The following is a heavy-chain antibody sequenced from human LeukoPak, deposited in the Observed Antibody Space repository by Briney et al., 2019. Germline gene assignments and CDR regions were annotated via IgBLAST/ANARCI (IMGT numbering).Heavy chain of an antibody. D-gene: IGHD6-19*01. CDR3: ARRGWDYYGMDV. J-gene: IGHJ6*02. V-gene: IGHV4-59*01. Sequence: SETLSLTCTVSGGSIDSYYWNWIRQPPGKGLEYIGYIYYSWSTDCNPSLKSRVTMSVDTSKNQFSLKLSSVTAADTAIYYCARRGWDYYGMDVWGQGTAVTVSS. CDR2: IYYSWST. CDR1: GGSIDSYY.